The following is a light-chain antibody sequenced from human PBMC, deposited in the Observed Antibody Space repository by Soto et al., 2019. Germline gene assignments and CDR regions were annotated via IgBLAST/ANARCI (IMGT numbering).Light chain of an antibody. CDR3: QQRSNWPPVT. CDR1: QSVSSY. V-gene: IGKV3-11*01. J-gene: IGKJ3*01. Sequence: EIVLTQSPATLSLSPGERATLSCRASQSVSSYLAWYQQKPGQAPRLLIYDASNSATGIPARFSGSGSGTDFTLTISSLETEDFAVYYCQQRSNWPPVTFGPGTKVDIK. CDR2: DAS.